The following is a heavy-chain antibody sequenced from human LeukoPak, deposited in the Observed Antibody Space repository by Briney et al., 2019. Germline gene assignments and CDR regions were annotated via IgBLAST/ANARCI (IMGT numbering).Heavy chain of an antibody. J-gene: IGHJ6*02. CDR2: IYYSGST. Sequence: PSETLSLTGTVSGGSISSYYWSWIRQPPGKGLEWIGYIYYSGSTNYNPSLKSRVTISVDTSKNQFSLKLSSVTAADTAVYYCARDSGSYSSLYSYYGMDVWGQGTTVTVSS. V-gene: IGHV4-59*01. CDR1: GGSISSYY. CDR3: ARDSGSYSSLYSYYGMDV. D-gene: IGHD1-26*01.